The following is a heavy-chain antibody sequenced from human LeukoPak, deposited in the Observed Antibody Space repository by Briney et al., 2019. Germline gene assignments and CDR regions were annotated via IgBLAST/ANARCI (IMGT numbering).Heavy chain of an antibody. Sequence: PGGSLRLSCAASGFTFSDYAMSWVRQAPGKGLEWVSVISGSDGSTHYADSVKGRFTISRANSKNTLYLQMNGLRAEDTAVYYCTNGYCTGGLCHRYFDYWGQGALVTVSS. CDR2: ISGSDGST. D-gene: IGHD2-8*02. V-gene: IGHV3-23*01. CDR1: GFTFSDYA. J-gene: IGHJ4*02. CDR3: TNGYCTGGLCHRYFDY.